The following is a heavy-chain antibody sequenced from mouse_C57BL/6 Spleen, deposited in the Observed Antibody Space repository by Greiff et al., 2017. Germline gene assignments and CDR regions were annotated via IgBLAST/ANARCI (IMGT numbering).Heavy chain of an antibody. CDR2: IYPGDGDT. CDR3: ARRGTTVVAYYAMDY. Sequence: VKLMESGAELVKPGASVKISCKASGYAFSSYWMNWVKQRPGKGLEWIGQIYPGDGDTNYNGKFKGKATLTADKSSSTAYMQLSSLTSEDSAVYFCARRGTTVVAYYAMDYWGQGTSVTVSS. V-gene: IGHV1-80*01. J-gene: IGHJ4*01. D-gene: IGHD1-1*01. CDR1: GYAFSSYW.